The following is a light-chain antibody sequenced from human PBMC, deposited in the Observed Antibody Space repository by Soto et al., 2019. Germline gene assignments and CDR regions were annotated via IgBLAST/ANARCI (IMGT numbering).Light chain of an antibody. CDR1: ESVNTY. CDR3: QQHSTWPWT. J-gene: IGKJ1*01. CDR2: YAS. Sequence: EIVLTQSPATLSLSPGERATLSCRASESVNTYFAWYQQSPGQAPRLLIYYASYRATGIPDRFSGSGSGTDSTLTISSLEPEDFGVYYCQQHSTWPWTFGQGTTLEIK. V-gene: IGKV3-11*01.